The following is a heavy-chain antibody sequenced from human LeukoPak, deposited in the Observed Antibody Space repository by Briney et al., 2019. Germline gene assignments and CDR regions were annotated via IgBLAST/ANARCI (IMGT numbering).Heavy chain of an antibody. CDR3: ARVWVGYCSGGSCYIRYYYYMDV. Sequence: SETLSLTCAVYGGSFSGYYWSWIRQPPGKGLEWIGEINHSGSTNYNPSLKSRVTISVDTSKNQFSLKLSSVTAADTAVYYCARVWVGYCSGGSCYIRYYYYMDVWGKGTTVTVSS. J-gene: IGHJ6*03. CDR2: INHSGST. D-gene: IGHD2-15*01. V-gene: IGHV4-34*01. CDR1: GGSFSGYY.